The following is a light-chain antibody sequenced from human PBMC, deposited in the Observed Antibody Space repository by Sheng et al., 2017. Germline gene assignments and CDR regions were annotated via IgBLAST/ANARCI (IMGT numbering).Light chain of an antibody. Sequence: SYVLTQPPSVSVAPGETASIVCGGSGLRTKSVHWYQQKSGQAPVLVIYQDSKRPSGIPERFSGSNSGNTATLTISGTQAMDEADYYCQAWDSRVFGGGTKLTVL. J-gene: IGLJ2*01. CDR1: GLRTKS. V-gene: IGLV3-21*01. CDR3: QAWDSRV. CDR2: QDS.